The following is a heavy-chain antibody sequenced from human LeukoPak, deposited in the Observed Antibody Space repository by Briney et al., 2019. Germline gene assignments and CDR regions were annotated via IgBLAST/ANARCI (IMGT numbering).Heavy chain of an antibody. J-gene: IGHJ4*02. D-gene: IGHD2-2*01. CDR2: INHSGST. CDR3: ARYDSSTSFDY. V-gene: IGHV4-34*01. Sequence: GSLRLSCAASGFIFSSYWMSWIRQPPGKGLEWIGEINHSGSTNYNPSLKSRVTISVDTSKNQFSLKLSPVTAADTAVYYCARYDSSTSFDYWGQGTLVTVSS. CDR1: GFIFSSYW.